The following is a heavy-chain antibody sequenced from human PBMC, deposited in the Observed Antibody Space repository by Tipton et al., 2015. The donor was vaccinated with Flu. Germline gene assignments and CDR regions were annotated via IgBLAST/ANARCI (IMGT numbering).Heavy chain of an antibody. Sequence: TLSLTCTVSGGSINNYFWTWMRQSAGKGLEWIGRIYSTGEVGYNPSLKSRVTMSVDTSKNQFSLELSSATAADTAVYFCARGLRGGTAAGGYENWFDPWGQGSLVTVSS. CDR3: ARGLRGGTAAGGYENWFDP. D-gene: IGHD6-13*01. V-gene: IGHV4-4*07. CDR2: IYSTGEV. J-gene: IGHJ5*02. CDR1: GGSINNYF.